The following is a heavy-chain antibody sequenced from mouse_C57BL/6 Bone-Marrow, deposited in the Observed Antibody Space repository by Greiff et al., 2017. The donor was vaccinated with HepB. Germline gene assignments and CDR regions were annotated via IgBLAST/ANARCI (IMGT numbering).Heavy chain of an antibody. CDR3: AREDYGSPWFAY. Sequence: QVQLQQSGPELVRPGASVKISCKASGYTFTSHWMQWVRQRPGQGLEWIGEIFPGGGSTYYNEKFKGKATLTVDTSSSTAYMQLSSLTSEDSAVYCCAREDYGSPWFAYWGQGTLVTVSA. J-gene: IGHJ3*01. CDR2: IFPGGGST. D-gene: IGHD1-1*01. V-gene: IGHV1-56*01. CDR1: GYTFTSHW.